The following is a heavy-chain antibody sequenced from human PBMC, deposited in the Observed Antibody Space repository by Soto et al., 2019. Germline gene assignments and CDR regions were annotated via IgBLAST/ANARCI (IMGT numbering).Heavy chain of an antibody. D-gene: IGHD3-22*01. V-gene: IGHV5-51*01. Sequence: GESLKISGKGSGYSFGHFWIGWVRQMPGKGLEWMGIIYPGDSDTKYSPSFQGQVTISADKSIRTAYLQWSSLNSSDTAMYYCARQGYYHDSSGYYLLGFDSSGQGTLVTVSS. CDR3: ARQGYYHDSSGYYLLGFDS. J-gene: IGHJ4*02. CDR1: GYSFGHFW. CDR2: IYPGDSDT.